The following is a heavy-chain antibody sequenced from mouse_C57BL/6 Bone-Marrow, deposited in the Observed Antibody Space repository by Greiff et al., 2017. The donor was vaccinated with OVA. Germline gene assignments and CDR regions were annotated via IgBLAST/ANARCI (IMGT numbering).Heavy chain of an antibody. D-gene: IGHD1-1*01. CDR3: ARPYYGSSSYWYFDV. V-gene: IGHV1-9*01. J-gene: IGHJ1*03. CDR2: ILPGSGST. Sequence: QVQLKESGAELMKPGASVKLSCKATGYTFTGYWIEWVKQRPGHGLEWIGEILPGSGSTNYNEKFKGKATFTADTSSNTAYMQLSSLTTEDSAIYDCARPYYGSSSYWYFDVWGTGTTVTVSS. CDR1: GYTFTGYW.